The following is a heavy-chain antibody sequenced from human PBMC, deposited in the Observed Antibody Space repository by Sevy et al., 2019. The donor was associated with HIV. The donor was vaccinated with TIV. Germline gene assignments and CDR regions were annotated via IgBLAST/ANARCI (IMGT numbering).Heavy chain of an antibody. CDR3: AKDRDGYNSYDY. D-gene: IGHD5-12*01. J-gene: IGHJ4*02. CDR1: GFTFSSYA. CDR2: ISGSGGST. Sequence: GGSLRLSCAASGFTFSSYAMSWVRQAPGKGLEWVSAISGSGGSTYYADSVKGRSTSSRDNSKNTLYLQMNSLRAEDTAVYYCAKDRDGYNSYDYWGQGTLVTVSS. V-gene: IGHV3-23*01.